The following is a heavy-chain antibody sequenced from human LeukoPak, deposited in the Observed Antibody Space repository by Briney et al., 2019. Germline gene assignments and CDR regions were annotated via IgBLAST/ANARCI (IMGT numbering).Heavy chain of an antibody. CDR3: GRHLAITTPLAY. V-gene: IGHV4-39*01. CDR1: GGSISSNSYY. CDR2: LYYSGST. J-gene: IGHJ4*02. Sequence: SETLPLTCTVSGGSISSNSYYWGWIRQPPGKGLEWIGSLYYSGSTYYNPSLKSRVTISVDTSKNQFSLKLTSVTAADTAVYYCGRHLAITTPLAYWGQGTLVTVSS. D-gene: IGHD4-11*01.